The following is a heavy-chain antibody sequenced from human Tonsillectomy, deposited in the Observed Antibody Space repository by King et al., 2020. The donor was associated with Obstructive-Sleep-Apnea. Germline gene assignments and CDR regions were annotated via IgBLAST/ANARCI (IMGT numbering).Heavy chain of an antibody. D-gene: IGHD3-3*01. CDR1: GYTFTSYA. V-gene: IGHV1-3*01. CDR3: ARVVYGAFWYFDY. Sequence: QLVQSGAEVKKPGASVKVSCKASGYTFTSYAMHWVRQAPGQRLEWMGWINVGNGNTKYSQKFQGRVTITRDTSASTAYMELSSLRSEDTAVYYCARVVYGAFWYFDYWGQGTLVTVSS. CDR2: INVGNGNT. J-gene: IGHJ4*02.